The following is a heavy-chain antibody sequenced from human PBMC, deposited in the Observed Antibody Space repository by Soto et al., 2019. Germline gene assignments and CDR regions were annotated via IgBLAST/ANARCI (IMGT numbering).Heavy chain of an antibody. D-gene: IGHD3-10*01. V-gene: IGHV1-8*01. CDR2: MNPKSGHT. CDR1: GYTFTNYD. Sequence: QVQLVQSGAEVKKPGTSVRISCKTSGYTFTNYDINWVRQAAGQGLEWMGWMNPKSGHTGSARMFQFRVTRTRDATRTTAYMDFNSLTSDDTAVHYWARVRGNVNYCGHGTLVTVSA. CDR3: ARVRGNVNY. J-gene: IGHJ4*01.